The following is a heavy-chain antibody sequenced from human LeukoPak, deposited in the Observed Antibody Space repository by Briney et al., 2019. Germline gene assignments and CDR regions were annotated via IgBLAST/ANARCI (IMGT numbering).Heavy chain of an antibody. CDR1: GGSISSYY. Sequence: PSETLSLTCTVSGGSISSYYWSWIRQPPGKGLEWIGYIYYSGSTNYNPSLKSRVTISVDTSKNQFSLKLSSVTAADTAVYYCARQSGSSWLYFDHWGQGTLVTVSS. CDR2: IYYSGST. V-gene: IGHV4-59*01. J-gene: IGHJ4*02. D-gene: IGHD6-13*01. CDR3: ARQSGSSWLYFDH.